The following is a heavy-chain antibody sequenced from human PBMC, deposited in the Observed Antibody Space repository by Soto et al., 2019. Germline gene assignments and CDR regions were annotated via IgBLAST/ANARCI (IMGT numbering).Heavy chain of an antibody. CDR1: GGSFSGYY. J-gene: IGHJ4*02. CDR3: ARGLDIVVVPAAMPYFDY. Sequence: SETLSLTCAVYGGSFSGYYWSWIRQPPGKGLEWIGEINHSGSTNYNPSLKSRVTISVDTSKNQFSLKLSSVTAADTAVYYCARGLDIVVVPAAMPYFDYWGQGTLVTVSS. D-gene: IGHD2-2*03. V-gene: IGHV4-34*01. CDR2: INHSGST.